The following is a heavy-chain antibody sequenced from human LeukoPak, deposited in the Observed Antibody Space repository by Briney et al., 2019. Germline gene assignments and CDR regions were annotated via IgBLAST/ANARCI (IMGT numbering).Heavy chain of an antibody. D-gene: IGHD3-22*01. J-gene: IGHJ3*02. CDR2: ISSSSYI. CDR1: GFTFSSYI. V-gene: IGHV3-21*01. Sequence: GGSLRLSCAASGFTFSSYIMNWVRQAPGKGLEWVSSISSSSYIYYADSVKGRFTISRDNAKNSLYLQMNSLRAEDTAVYYCARDTMIVVDDAFDIWGQGTMVTVSS. CDR3: ARDTMIVVDDAFDI.